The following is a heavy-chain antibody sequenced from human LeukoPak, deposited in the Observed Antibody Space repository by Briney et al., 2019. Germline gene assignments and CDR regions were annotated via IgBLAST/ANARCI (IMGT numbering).Heavy chain of an antibody. CDR2: IVVDGGNT. V-gene: IGHV1-58*01. CDR3: SAGATTYCGEDCYPSFFFYHGIDV. D-gene: IGHD2-21*02. CDR1: GFTFTTFA. Sequence: VASVTVSFKASGFTFTTFAVQWVRQARGQRLEWIGWIVVDGGNTHYAQKFQERVDIITDRSTNTVFMELRSLRSDDTAVYYCSAGATTYCGEDCYPSFFFYHGIDVWGQGTTVTVSS. J-gene: IGHJ6*02.